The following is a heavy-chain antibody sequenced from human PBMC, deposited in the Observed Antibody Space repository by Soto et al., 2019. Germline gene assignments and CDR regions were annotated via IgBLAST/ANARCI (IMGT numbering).Heavy chain of an antibody. CDR3: ARTRLRFGERPLYYYYGMDV. Sequence: SETLSLTCTVSGGSISSGGYYWSWIRQPPGKGLEWIGYIYYSGSTNYNPSLKSRVTISVDTSKNQFSLKLSSVTAADTAVYYCARTRLRFGERPLYYYYGMDVWGQGTTVTVSS. J-gene: IGHJ6*02. V-gene: IGHV4-61*08. CDR1: GGSISSGGYY. CDR2: IYYSGST. D-gene: IGHD3-10*01.